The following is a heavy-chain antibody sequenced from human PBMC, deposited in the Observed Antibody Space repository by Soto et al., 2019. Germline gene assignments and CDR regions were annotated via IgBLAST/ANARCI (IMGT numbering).Heavy chain of an antibody. CDR2: INNVGAST. V-gene: IGHV3-23*01. J-gene: IGHJ4*02. Sequence: PGGSLRLSCVASGFNLGNHDMNWVRQPPGKGLEYVANINNVGASTYYGDAVKGRFTISRDNSQNTVYLQMNDLRDEDTAVYYCAAETNLEWGYWVRGTLVTVSS. CDR1: GFNLGNHD. D-gene: IGHD3-3*01. CDR3: AAETNLEWGY.